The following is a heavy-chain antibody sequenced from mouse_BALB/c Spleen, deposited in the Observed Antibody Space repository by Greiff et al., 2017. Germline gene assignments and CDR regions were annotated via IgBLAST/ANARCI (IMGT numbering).Heavy chain of an antibody. CDR2: IWTGGGT. CDR1: GFSLTSYD. D-gene: IGHD2-4*01. J-gene: IGHJ2*01. Sequence: VKLVESGPGLVAPSQSLSITCTVSGFSLTSYDISWIRQPPGKGLEWLGVIWTGGGTNYNSAFMSRLSISKDNSKSQVFLKMNSLQTDDTAIYYCVRAYYDYFFDYWGQGTTLTVSS. CDR3: VRAYYDYFFDY. V-gene: IGHV2-9-2*01.